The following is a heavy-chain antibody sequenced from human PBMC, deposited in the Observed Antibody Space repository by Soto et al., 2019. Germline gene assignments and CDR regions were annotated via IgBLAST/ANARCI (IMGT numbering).Heavy chain of an antibody. CDR3: AREYYYDSSGFDY. V-gene: IGHV4-31*02. CDR1: GGSSQIGGYY. CDR2: IYYSGST. D-gene: IGHD3-22*01. J-gene: IGHJ4*02. Sequence: GGSSQIGGYYWTWIRQHPQKGLEWIGHIYYSGSTYYNPSLKSRVTVSVDTSKNQFSLKLSSVTAADTAVYYCAREYYYDSSGFDYWGQGTLVTVSS.